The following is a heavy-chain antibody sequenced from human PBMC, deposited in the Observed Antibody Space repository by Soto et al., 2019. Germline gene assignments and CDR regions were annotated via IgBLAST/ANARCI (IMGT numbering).Heavy chain of an antibody. Sequence: GGYLRLSCVAFGFNFEDYAMHWIRQAPGKGLEWVSGINWNSGITGYADSVKGRFTISRDNANNSLHLEMSSLKTEDTALYYCAIGRGARTVVSNLLDPRGQGTPVTVCS. V-gene: IGHV3-9*01. CDR1: GFNFEDYA. D-gene: IGHD2-15*01. J-gene: IGHJ5*02. CDR3: AIGRGARTVVSNLLDP. CDR2: INWNSGIT.